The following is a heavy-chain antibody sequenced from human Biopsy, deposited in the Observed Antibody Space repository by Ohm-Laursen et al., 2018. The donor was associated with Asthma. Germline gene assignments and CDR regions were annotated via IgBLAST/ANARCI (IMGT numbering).Heavy chain of an antibody. CDR3: ARVKGGYNFDY. CDR2: IYHSGST. Sequence: QTLSLTCAVSGGSISSGGYSWSWIRQPPGKGLEWIGYIYHSGSTYYNPSLKSRVTISVDRSKNQFSLKLSSVTAADTAVHYCARVKGGYNFDYWGQGTLVTVPS. CDR1: GGSISSGGYS. V-gene: IGHV4-30-2*01. D-gene: IGHD5-12*01. J-gene: IGHJ4*02.